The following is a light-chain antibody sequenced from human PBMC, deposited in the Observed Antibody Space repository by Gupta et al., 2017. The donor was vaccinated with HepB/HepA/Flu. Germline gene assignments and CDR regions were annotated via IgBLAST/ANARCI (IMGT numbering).Light chain of an antibody. Sequence: DIQLTPSPSTLSASVGDRVTIPCRASQSINSSLAWYQQKTGRAAKVLIYKASSLESGGPSRFSGSRIETEFTLTISSMQPDDVATNYCQQYNNYASWTFGQGTKVEIK. CDR3: QQYNNYASWT. J-gene: IGKJ1*01. CDR1: QSINSS. V-gene: IGKV1-5*03. CDR2: KAS.